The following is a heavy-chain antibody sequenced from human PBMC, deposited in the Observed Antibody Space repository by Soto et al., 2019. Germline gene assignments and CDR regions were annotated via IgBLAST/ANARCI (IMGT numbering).Heavy chain of an antibody. J-gene: IGHJ6*02. D-gene: IGHD2-8*01. CDR1: GYSFTDYH. CDR3: ARGDSTDCSNGVCSFFYNHVMDV. V-gene: IGHV1-2*04. CDR2: INPKSGGT. Sequence: ASVKVSCKASGYSFTDYHIHWVRQAPGQELEWLGRINPKSGGTSTAQKFQGWVTMTTDTSISTASMELTRLTSDDTAIYYCARGDSTDCSNGVCSFFYNHVMDVWGQGTTVTV.